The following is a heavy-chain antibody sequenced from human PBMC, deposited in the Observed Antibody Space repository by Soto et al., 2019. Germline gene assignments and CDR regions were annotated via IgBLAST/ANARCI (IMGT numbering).Heavy chain of an antibody. CDR3: ARDSLIAAGDYYYGMDV. CDR1: GGTFSSYA. CDR2: IIPIFGTA. V-gene: IGHV1-69*13. J-gene: IGHJ6*02. D-gene: IGHD6-6*01. Sequence: SVKVSCKXSGGTFSSYAISWVRQAPGQGLEWMGGIIPIFGTANYAQKFQGRVTITADESTSTAYMELSSLRSEDTAVYYCARDSLIAAGDYYYGMDVWGQGTTVTSP.